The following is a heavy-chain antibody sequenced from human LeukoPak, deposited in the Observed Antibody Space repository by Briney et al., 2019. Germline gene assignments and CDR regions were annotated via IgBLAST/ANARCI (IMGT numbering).Heavy chain of an antibody. D-gene: IGHD6-19*01. CDR3: AREDSSGWYDY. CDR1: GGSISSYY. J-gene: IGHJ4*02. Sequence: SETLSLTCTVSGGSISSYYWSWIRQAPGKGLEWIGYIYNSGSTNYKPSLKSRVTISVDKSKNQFSLKLSSVTAADTAVYYCAREDSSGWYDYWGQGTLVTVSS. CDR2: IYNSGST. V-gene: IGHV4-59*12.